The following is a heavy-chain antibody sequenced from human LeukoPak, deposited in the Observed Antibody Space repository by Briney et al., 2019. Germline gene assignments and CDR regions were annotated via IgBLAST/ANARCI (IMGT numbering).Heavy chain of an antibody. CDR2: INTNSGGT. CDR3: ARDPTCTDYDFWSAEDY. Sequence: SSAASGYTSTGDDMHCVRQAPGQGHEWMWGINTNSGGTTYTQTFRGRVTMTWDPSISRAHMALSRLRSHAPAGYYVARDPTCTDYDFWSAEDYWGQGTLVTVSS. CDR1: GYTSTGDD. D-gene: IGHD3-3*01. V-gene: IGHV1-2*02. J-gene: IGHJ4*02.